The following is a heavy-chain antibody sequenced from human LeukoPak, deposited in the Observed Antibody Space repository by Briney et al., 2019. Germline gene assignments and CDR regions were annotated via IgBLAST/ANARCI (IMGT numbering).Heavy chain of an antibody. D-gene: IGHD2-15*01. CDR3: ASLYCSGGSCYALYFDY. J-gene: IGHJ4*02. V-gene: IGHV4-38-2*01. CDR1: GYSISSSYY. Sequence: SETLSLTCAVSGYSISSSYYCGWIRQPPGKGLEWIGSIYHSGSTYYNPSLKSRVTISVDTSKNQFSLKLSSVTAADTAVYYCASLYCSGGSCYALYFDYWGQGTLVTVSS. CDR2: IYHSGST.